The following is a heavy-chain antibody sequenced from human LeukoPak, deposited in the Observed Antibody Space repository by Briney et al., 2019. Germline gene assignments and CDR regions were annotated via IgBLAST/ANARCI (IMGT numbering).Heavy chain of an antibody. CDR3: ARAQEPYCSSTSCPKSWFDP. CDR2: IVPIFGTA. CDR1: GGTLSSYA. D-gene: IGHD2-2*01. Sequence: ASVKVSCKASGGTLSSYAISWVRQAPGKVLEWMGGIVPIFGTANYAQKFQGRVTISADESTSTAYMELSSLRSEDTAVYYCARAQEPYCSSTSCPKSWFDPWGQGTLVTVSS. J-gene: IGHJ5*02. V-gene: IGHV1-69*13.